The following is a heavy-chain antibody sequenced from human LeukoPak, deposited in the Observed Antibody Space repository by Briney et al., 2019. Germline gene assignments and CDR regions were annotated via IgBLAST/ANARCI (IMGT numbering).Heavy chain of an antibody. J-gene: IGHJ2*01. CDR2: IKQDGSEK. CDR3: ARARGDGYQWHFDL. D-gene: IGHD5-24*01. CDR1: GFTFSSYW. Sequence: PGGSLRLSCAASGFTFSSYWMNWVRQAPGKGLEWVANIKQDGSEKNYVDFVKGRFTISRDNAKNSLDLQMNSLRAEDTAMYYCARARGDGYQWHFDLWGRGTLVTVSS. V-gene: IGHV3-7*01.